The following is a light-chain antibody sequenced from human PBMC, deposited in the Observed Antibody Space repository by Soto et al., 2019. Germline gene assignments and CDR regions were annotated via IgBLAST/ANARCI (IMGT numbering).Light chain of an antibody. J-gene: IGLJ1*01. V-gene: IGLV2-14*01. CDR2: EVS. Sequence: QYALTQPASVSGSPGQSITISCTGTSGDIGAYNFVSWYQQHPGKAPKLMIYEVSRRPSGVSDRFSGSKSGSTASLTISGLQAEDEADYYCTSYTTGSTPYVFGTGTKLTVL. CDR1: SGDIGAYNF. CDR3: TSYTTGSTPYV.